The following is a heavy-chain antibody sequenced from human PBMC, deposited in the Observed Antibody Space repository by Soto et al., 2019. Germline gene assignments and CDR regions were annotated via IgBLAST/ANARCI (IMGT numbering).Heavy chain of an antibody. V-gene: IGHV3-48*02. J-gene: IGHJ4*02. CDR2: ITSTSSAI. CDR1: GCPFSFYS. CDR3: ARDGKGAAYTHGPYYFDY. D-gene: IGHD1-1*01. Sequence: PGGSLRLSCAASGCPFSFYSMNWVRQAPGKGLEWISYITSTSSAINYADSVRGRFTISRDNAMRSLFLHMNSLRDEDTAVYYCARDGKGAAYTHGPYYFDYWGQGTLVTVSS.